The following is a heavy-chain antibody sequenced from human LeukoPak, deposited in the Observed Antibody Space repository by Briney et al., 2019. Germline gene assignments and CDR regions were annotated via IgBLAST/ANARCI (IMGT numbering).Heavy chain of an antibody. V-gene: IGHV4-39*07. CDR1: GGSISSSSYY. CDR2: IYYSGST. Sequence: KPSETLSLTCTVSGGSISSSSYYWGWIRQPPGKGLEWIGSIYYSGSTYYNPSLKSRVTISVDTSKNQFSLKLSSVTAADTAVYCCARDNSSGWRLIDYWGQGTLVTVSS. D-gene: IGHD6-19*01. J-gene: IGHJ4*02. CDR3: ARDNSSGWRLIDY.